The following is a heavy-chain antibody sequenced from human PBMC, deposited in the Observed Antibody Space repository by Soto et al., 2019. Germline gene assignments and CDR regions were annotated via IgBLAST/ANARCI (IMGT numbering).Heavy chain of an antibody. V-gene: IGHV1-8*01. CDR2: MNPNSGNT. CDR3: ARNRVPYDFWSGYYTGLHYYYYYGMDV. CDR1: GYTFTSYD. Sequence: GASVKVSCKASGYTFTSYDINWVRQATGQGLEWMGWMNPNSGNTGYAQKFQGRVTMTRNTSISTAYMELSSLRSEDTAVYYCARNRVPYDFWSGYYTGLHYYYYYGMDVWGQGTTVTVS. J-gene: IGHJ6*02. D-gene: IGHD3-3*01.